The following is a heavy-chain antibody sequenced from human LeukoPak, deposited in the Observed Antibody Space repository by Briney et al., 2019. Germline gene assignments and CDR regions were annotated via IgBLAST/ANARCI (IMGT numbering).Heavy chain of an antibody. D-gene: IGHD3-22*01. CDR1: GFTFSTYA. CDR2: ISGSGDST. J-gene: IGHJ4*02. V-gene: IGHV3-23*01. Sequence: GGSLRLSCAASGFTFSTYAMSWVRQAPGKGLEWVSAISGSGDSTYYTDSVKGRFTISRDNSKNTLYLQMNSLRAEDTAVYYCAKDLSGYLIPDYWGQGTQVIVSS. CDR3: AKDLSGYLIPDY.